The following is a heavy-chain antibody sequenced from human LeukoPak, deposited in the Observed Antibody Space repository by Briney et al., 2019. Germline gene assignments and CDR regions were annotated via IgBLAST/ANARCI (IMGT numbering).Heavy chain of an antibody. CDR1: GGTFSSYA. J-gene: IGHJ4*02. CDR2: IIPIFGTA. V-gene: IGHV1-69*01. Sequence: SVKVSCKASGGTFSSYAISWVRQAPGQGLEWMGGIIPIFGTANYAQKFQGRVTITADESTSTAYMELSSLRSEDTAVYYCATDHAVAGRGGGGVDYWGQGTLVTVSS. D-gene: IGHD6-19*01. CDR3: ATDHAVAGRGGGGVDY.